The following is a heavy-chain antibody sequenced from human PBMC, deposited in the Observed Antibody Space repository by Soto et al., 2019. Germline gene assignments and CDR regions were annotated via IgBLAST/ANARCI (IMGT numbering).Heavy chain of an antibody. CDR3: ARDLFSYDYSGILWFDP. Sequence: GSLRLSCAASGFAFSGSAMYWVRQASGKGPEWVGRIRSKGHNYATEYAASVKGRFTISRDDSKNTAYLQMNSLQTEDTAVYYCARDLFSYDYSGILWFDPWGQGTLVTVSS. J-gene: IGHJ5*02. CDR2: IRSKGHNYAT. CDR1: GFAFSGSA. D-gene: IGHD3-16*01. V-gene: IGHV3-73*01.